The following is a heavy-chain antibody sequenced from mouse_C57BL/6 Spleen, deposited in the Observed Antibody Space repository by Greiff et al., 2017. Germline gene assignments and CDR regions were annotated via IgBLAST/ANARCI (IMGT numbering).Heavy chain of an antibody. CDR2: IYPRDGST. CDR3: ATNWDVGWFAY. CDR1: GYTFTSYD. V-gene: IGHV1-85*01. D-gene: IGHD4-1*01. Sequence: VKLQESGPELVKPGASVKLSCKASGYTFTSYDINWVKQRPGQGLEWIGWIYPRDGSTKYNEKFKGKATLTVDTSSSTAYMELHSLTSEDSAVYFCATNWDVGWFAYWGQGTLVTVSA. J-gene: IGHJ3*01.